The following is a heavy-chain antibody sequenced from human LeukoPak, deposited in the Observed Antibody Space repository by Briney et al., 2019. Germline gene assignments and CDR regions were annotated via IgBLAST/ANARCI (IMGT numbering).Heavy chain of an antibody. CDR1: GGSISSYY. J-gene: IGHJ4*02. V-gene: IGHV4-59*01. D-gene: IGHD6-19*01. Sequence: PSEILSLTCTVSGGSISSYYWSWIRQPPGKGLEWIGYIYYSGTTKYNPSLKSRVTISVDTSKNQFSLKVSSVTAAHTAVYYCAKGGASSVPFDYWGQGALVTVSS. CDR3: AKGGASSVPFDY. CDR2: IYYSGTT.